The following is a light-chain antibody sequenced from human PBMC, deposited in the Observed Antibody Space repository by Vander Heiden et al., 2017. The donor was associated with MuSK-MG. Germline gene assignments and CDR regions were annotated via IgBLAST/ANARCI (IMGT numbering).Light chain of an antibody. Sequence: DIQMTQSPSSLSASVGDRVTITCRASQSISSYLNWYQQKPGKAPKLLIYAASSLQSGVPSRFSGSGSGTDFTLTTSSLQPEDFATYYCQQSDSTPFPFGQGTRLEIK. V-gene: IGKV1-39*01. CDR2: AAS. J-gene: IGKJ5*01. CDR3: QQSDSTPFP. CDR1: QSISSY.